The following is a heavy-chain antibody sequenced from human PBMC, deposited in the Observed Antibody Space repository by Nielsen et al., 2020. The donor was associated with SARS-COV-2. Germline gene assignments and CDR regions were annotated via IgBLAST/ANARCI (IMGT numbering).Heavy chain of an antibody. Sequence: GGSLRLSCAASGFTFSSYAFHWVRQAPGKGLEWVAVISYDGSNRYYADSVEGRFTISRDNSKNTLYLQMNSLRAEDTAVYYCARGGKRFDSSGYFSPDYWGQVTLVTVSS. J-gene: IGHJ4*02. CDR2: ISYDGSNR. V-gene: IGHV3-30-3*01. CDR3: ARGGKRFDSSGYFSPDY. D-gene: IGHD3-22*01. CDR1: GFTFSSYA.